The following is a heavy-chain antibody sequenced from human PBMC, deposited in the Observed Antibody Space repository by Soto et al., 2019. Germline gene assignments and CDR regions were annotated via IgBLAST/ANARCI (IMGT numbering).Heavy chain of an antibody. CDR1: GYTLTELS. J-gene: IGHJ6*02. D-gene: IGHD6-13*01. CDR2: FDPEDGET. Sequence: ASVKVSCKVSGYTLTELSMHWVRQAPGKGLEWMGGFDPEDGETIYAQKFLGRVTMTEDTSTDTAYMELSSLRSEDTAVYYCATAGGGSSWYVYYYYGMDVWGQGTTVTVSS. CDR3: ATAGGGSSWYVYYYYGMDV. V-gene: IGHV1-24*01.